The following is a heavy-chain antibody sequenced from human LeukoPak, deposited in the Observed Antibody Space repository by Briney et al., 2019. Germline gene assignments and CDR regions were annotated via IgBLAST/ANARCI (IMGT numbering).Heavy chain of an antibody. Sequence: SGPTLVHPTQTLTLTCTFSGFSLSTSGVGVGWIRQTPGKALEWLALIYWDDDKRYSPSLKSRLTITKDTSKNQVVLTMTNMDPVVTATYYCAHRQYHFGALTFDIWGQGTVVTVSS. CDR3: AHRQYHFGALTFDI. J-gene: IGHJ3*02. CDR1: GFSLSTSGVG. V-gene: IGHV2-5*02. CDR2: IYWDDDK. D-gene: IGHD3-16*01.